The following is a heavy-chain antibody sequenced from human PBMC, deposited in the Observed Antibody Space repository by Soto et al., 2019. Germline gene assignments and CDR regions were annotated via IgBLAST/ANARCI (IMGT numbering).Heavy chain of an antibody. CDR3: AKTDIVLMVYALGPYFDY. CDR2: ISGSGGST. CDR1: GFTFSSYA. V-gene: IGHV3-23*01. J-gene: IGHJ4*02. D-gene: IGHD2-8*01. Sequence: PGGSLRLSCAASGFTFSSYAMSWVRQAPGKGLEWVSAISGSGGSTYYADSVKGRFTISRDNSKNTLYLQMNSLRAEDTAVYYCAKTDIVLMVYALGPYFDYWGQGTLVTVSS.